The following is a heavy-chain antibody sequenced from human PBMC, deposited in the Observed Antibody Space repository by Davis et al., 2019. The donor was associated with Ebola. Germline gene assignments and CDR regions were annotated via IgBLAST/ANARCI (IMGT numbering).Heavy chain of an antibody. CDR3: AKDTGRSSWSIIPYYFDY. CDR2: ISGCGGST. D-gene: IGHD6-13*01. CDR1: GFTFSSYA. V-gene: IGHV3-23*01. Sequence: GESLKISCAASGFTFSSYAMSWVRQAPGKGLEWVSAISGCGGSTYYADSVKGRFTISRDNSKNTLYLQMNSLRAEDTAVYYCAKDTGRSSWSIIPYYFDYWGQGTLVTVSS. J-gene: IGHJ4*02.